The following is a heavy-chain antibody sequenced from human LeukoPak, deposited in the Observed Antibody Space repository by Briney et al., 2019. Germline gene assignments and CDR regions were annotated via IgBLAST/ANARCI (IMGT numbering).Heavy chain of an antibody. Sequence: SETLSLTCTVSGGSISSYYWSWIRQPPGEGLEWIGYIYYSGSTNYNPSLKSRVTISVDTSKNQFSLKLSSVTAADTAVYYCAREGSRRLYMDVWGRGTTVTVSS. J-gene: IGHJ6*03. CDR2: IYYSGST. V-gene: IGHV4-59*01. CDR3: AREGSRRLYMDV. D-gene: IGHD6-25*01. CDR1: GGSISSYY.